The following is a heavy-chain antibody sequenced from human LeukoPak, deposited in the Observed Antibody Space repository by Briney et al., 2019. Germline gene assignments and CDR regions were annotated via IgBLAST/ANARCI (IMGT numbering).Heavy chain of an antibody. J-gene: IGHJ5*02. CDR1: GFTFSDHY. CDR3: ARELNGWFDP. V-gene: IGHV3-30*03. CDR2: MSYDGSNK. Sequence: GGSLRLSCAASGFTFSDHYMHWVRQAPGKGLEWVAVMSYDGSNKFYADSVKGRFSISRDNSKNTMDLQMNSLRGEDTAVYYCARELNGWFDPWGQGTLVTVSS.